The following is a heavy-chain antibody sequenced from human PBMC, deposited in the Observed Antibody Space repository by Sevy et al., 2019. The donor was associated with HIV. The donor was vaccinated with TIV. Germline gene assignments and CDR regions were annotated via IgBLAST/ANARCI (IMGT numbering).Heavy chain of an antibody. D-gene: IGHD6-19*01. V-gene: IGHV4-59*01. J-gene: IGHJ4*02. CDR2: IYYSGST. CDR3: ARSTSSGWLRYFDY. Sequence: TQPLTCTVSGGSISSYYWSWIRQPPGKGLEWIGYIYYSGSTNYNPSLKSRVTISVDTSKNQFSLKLSSVTAADTAVYYCARSTSSGWLRYFDYWGQGTLVTVSS. CDR1: GGSISSYY.